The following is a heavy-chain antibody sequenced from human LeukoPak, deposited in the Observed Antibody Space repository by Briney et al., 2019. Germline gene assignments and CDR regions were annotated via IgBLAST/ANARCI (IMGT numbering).Heavy chain of an antibody. V-gene: IGHV4-34*01. CDR2: INHSGST. Sequence: PSETLSLTCAVYGGSFSGYYWSWIRQPPGKGLEWIGEINHSGSTNYNPSLKSRVTISVDTSKNQFSLKLSSVTAADTAVYYCARGVRDVVLPAAKYNWFDPWGQGTLVTVSS. CDR3: ARGVRDVVLPAAKYNWFDP. CDR1: GGSFSGYY. D-gene: IGHD2-2*01. J-gene: IGHJ5*02.